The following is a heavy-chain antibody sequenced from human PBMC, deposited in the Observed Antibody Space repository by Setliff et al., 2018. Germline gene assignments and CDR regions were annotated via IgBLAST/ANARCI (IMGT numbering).Heavy chain of an antibody. V-gene: IGHV5-51*01. CDR3: ARLTYYYDSSGLNAFDI. D-gene: IGHD3-22*01. CDR2: IYPADSDT. J-gene: IGHJ3*02. CDR1: GYSFSNYW. Sequence: GESLKISCKGSGYSFSNYWIGWVRQMSGKGLEWMGIIYPADSDTRYSPSFQGQVTISADKSISTAYLQWSSLKASDTAMYYCARLTYYYDSSGLNAFDIWGQGTMVTVSS.